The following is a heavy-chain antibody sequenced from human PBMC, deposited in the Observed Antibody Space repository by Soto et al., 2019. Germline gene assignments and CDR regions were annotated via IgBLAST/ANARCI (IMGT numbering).Heavy chain of an antibody. Sequence: VQLVESGGGLVQPGGSLRLSCAASGFTFSSHWMHWVRQAPGQGLEWMGWINPNSGGTNYAQKFQGRVTMTRDTSISTAYMELSRLRSDDTAVYYCARDRGFGELFPYGMDVWGQGTTVTVSS. CDR3: ARDRGFGELFPYGMDV. D-gene: IGHD3-10*01. V-gene: IGHV1-2*02. CDR1: GFTFSSHW. J-gene: IGHJ6*02. CDR2: INPNSGGT.